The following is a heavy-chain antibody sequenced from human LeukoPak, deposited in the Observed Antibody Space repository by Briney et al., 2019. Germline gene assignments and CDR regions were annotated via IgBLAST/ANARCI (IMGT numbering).Heavy chain of an antibody. D-gene: IGHD3-22*01. CDR2: MNPNSGNT. V-gene: IGHV1-8*01. CDR1: GYTFTSYD. Sequence: ASVRVSCKASGYTFTSYDINWVRQAPGQGLEWMGWMNPNSGNTGYAQNFQGRVTMTRNTSISTAYMELSSLRSEDTAVYYCARSRNYYDSSGFLTLDAFDIWGQGTMVTVSS. J-gene: IGHJ3*02. CDR3: ARSRNYYDSSGFLTLDAFDI.